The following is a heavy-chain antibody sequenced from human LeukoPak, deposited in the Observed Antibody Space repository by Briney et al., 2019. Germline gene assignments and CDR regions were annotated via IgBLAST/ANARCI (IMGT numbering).Heavy chain of an antibody. CDR1: GFTFSSYA. CDR3: ARVTGYSSGYYSHYFDY. J-gene: IGHJ4*02. V-gene: IGHV3-30-3*01. Sequence: PGGSLRLSCAASGFTFSSYAMHWVRQAPGKGLEWVAVISYDGSNKYYADSVKGRFTISRDNSKNTLYLQMNSLRAEDTAVYYCARVTGYSSGYYSHYFDYWGQGTLVTVSS. CDR2: ISYDGSNK. D-gene: IGHD3-22*01.